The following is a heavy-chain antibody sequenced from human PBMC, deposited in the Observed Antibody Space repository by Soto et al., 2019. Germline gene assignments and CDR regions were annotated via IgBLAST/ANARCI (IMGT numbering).Heavy chain of an antibody. CDR1: GFTFSDYS. J-gene: IGHJ3*02. CDR2: IRDGVGSE. V-gene: IGHV3-48*02. Sequence: PGGSLRLSCVASGFTFSDYSFNWVRQAPGKGLEWLAYIRDGVGSEQYADSVRGRITISRDNARNSLFLQMDSLRDEDTSVYYCARDHFYALDIWGQGTTVTVSS. CDR3: ARDHFYALDI.